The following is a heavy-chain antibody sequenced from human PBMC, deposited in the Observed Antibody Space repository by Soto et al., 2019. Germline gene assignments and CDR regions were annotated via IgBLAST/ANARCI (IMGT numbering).Heavy chain of an antibody. CDR3: ARAKAVAGNWFDP. CDR1: GYTFTGYY. D-gene: IGHD6-19*01. Sequence: ASVKVSCKASGYTFTGYYMHWVRQAPGQGLEWMGWINPNSGGTNYAQKFQGWVTMTRDTSISTAYMELSRLRSDDTAVYYCARAKAVAGNWFDPWGQGTLVTVSS. CDR2: INPNSGGT. J-gene: IGHJ5*02. V-gene: IGHV1-2*04.